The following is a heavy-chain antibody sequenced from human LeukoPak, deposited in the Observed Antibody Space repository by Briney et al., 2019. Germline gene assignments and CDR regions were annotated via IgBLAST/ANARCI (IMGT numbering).Heavy chain of an antibody. Sequence: TVKVSCKASGGTFSSYTISWVRQAPGQGLEWMGRIIPILGIANYAQKFQGRVTITADKSTSTAYMELSSLRSEDTAVYYCARDVVGYCSSTSCSNADYWGQGTLVTVSS. CDR1: GGTFSSYT. CDR2: IIPILGIA. D-gene: IGHD2-2*01. CDR3: ARDVVGYCSSTSCSNADY. V-gene: IGHV1-69*04. J-gene: IGHJ4*02.